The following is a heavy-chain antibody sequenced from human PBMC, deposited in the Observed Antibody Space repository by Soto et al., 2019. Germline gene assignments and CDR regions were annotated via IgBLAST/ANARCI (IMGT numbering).Heavy chain of an antibody. CDR3: ARGISARDCSSTSCYVSNWFDP. CDR2: IIPIFGTA. CDR1: GGTFSSYA. V-gene: IGHV1-69*06. J-gene: IGHJ5*02. Sequence: QVQLVQSGAEVKKPGSSVKVSCKASGGTFSSYAISWVRQAPGQGLEWMGGIIPIFGTANYAQKFQGRVTINAENSASTAYMELSSLRSEDTAVYYCARGISARDCSSTSCYVSNWFDPWGQGTPVTVSS. D-gene: IGHD2-2*01.